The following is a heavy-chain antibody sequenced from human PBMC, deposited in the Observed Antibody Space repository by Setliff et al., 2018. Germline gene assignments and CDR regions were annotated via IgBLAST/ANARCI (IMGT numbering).Heavy chain of an antibody. J-gene: IGHJ3*02. CDR3: TFARDGYDVFDI. V-gene: IGHV3-9*01. Sequence: PGGSLRLSCAASGFSFDDYAMHWVRQAPGKGLEWVSGISWNSDTIGYADSVKGRFTISRDDSKNTAYLQMNSLKTEDTAVYYCTFARDGYDVFDIWGQGTMVTVSS. CDR1: GFSFDDYA. D-gene: IGHD5-18*01. CDR2: ISWNSDTI.